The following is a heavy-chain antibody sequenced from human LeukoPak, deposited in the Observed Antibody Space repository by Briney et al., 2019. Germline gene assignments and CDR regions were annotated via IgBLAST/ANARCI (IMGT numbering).Heavy chain of an antibody. CDR1: GFTVSSNY. CDR2: IYSGGST. D-gene: IGHD2-2*01. J-gene: IGHJ4*02. CDR3: ARLQPLVIPAAKLGFDY. V-gene: IGHV3-66*04. Sequence: PGGSLRLSCAASGFTVSSNYMSWVHQAPGKGLELVSVIYSGGSTYYADSVKGRFTISRDNSKNTLYLQMNSLRAEDTAVYYCARLQPLVIPAAKLGFDYWGQGTLVTVSS.